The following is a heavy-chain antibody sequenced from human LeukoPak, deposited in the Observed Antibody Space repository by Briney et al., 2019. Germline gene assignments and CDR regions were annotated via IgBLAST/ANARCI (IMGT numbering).Heavy chain of an antibody. CDR1: GGSFSGYY. Sequence: SETLSLTCAVYGGSFSGYYWSWVRQPQGKGLEWIGEINHSGSTNYNPSLKSRVTISVDTSKNQFSLKLSSVTAADTAVYYCARGLAYYYGSGTPRRFDYWSQGTLVTVSS. CDR3: ARGLAYYYGSGTPRRFDY. J-gene: IGHJ4*02. CDR2: INHSGST. D-gene: IGHD3-10*01. V-gene: IGHV4-34*01.